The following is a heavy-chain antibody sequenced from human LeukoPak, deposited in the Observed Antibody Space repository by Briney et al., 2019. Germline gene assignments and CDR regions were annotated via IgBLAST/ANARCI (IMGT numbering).Heavy chain of an antibody. CDR1: GGSISSYY. V-gene: IGHV4-59*01. Sequence: SETLSLTCTVSGGSISSYYWSWIRQPPGKGLEWIGYIYYSGSTNYDPSLKSRVTISVDTSKNQFSLKLSSVTAADTAVYYCARSGDIVVVSPPWDRFDPWGQGTLVTVSS. J-gene: IGHJ5*02. CDR3: ARSGDIVVVSPPWDRFDP. D-gene: IGHD2-2*01. CDR2: IYYSGST.